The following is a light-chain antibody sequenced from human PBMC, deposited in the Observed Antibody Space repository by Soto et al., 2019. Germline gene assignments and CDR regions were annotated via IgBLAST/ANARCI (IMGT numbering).Light chain of an antibody. CDR2: GAS. Sequence: EIVLTQSPGTLSLSPGERVTLSCRASQSLSNNKLAWYQRKPGQPPRLLIFGASSRAIGIPDRFSGSGSGTDFSLTISRLEAEDFAVYYCQQYGSSPLTFGGGTKVDFK. V-gene: IGKV3-20*01. CDR1: QSLSNNK. J-gene: IGKJ4*01. CDR3: QQYGSSPLT.